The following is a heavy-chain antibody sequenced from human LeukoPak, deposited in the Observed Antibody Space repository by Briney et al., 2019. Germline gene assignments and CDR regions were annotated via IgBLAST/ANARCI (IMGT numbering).Heavy chain of an antibody. D-gene: IGHD3-22*01. CDR3: ARDPAYYYDSSGYTDAFDI. CDR2: INPKSGGT. J-gene: IGHJ3*02. Sequence: ASVKVSCKASGYTFTGYYMHCVRQAPGQGLECMVWINPKSGGTKYAQKFQGRVTMTRDTSISTAYMELSRLRSDDTSVYYCARDPAYYYDSSGYTDAFDIWGQGTMVTVSS. V-gene: IGHV1-2*02. CDR1: GYTFTGYY.